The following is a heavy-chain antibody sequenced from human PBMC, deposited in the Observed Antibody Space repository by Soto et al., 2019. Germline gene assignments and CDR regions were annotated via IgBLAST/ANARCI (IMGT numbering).Heavy chain of an antibody. J-gene: IGHJ5*02. CDR3: ARVPDR. V-gene: IGHV4-34*01. Sequence: SETLSLTCAVYGGSFSGYSWTWIRQPPGKGLEWIGDINHSGSTYYNPSLKSRVTISVDRSKNQFSLKLSSVTAADTAVYYCARVPDRWGQGTLVTVSS. CDR2: INHSGST. CDR1: GGSFSGYS. D-gene: IGHD2-2*01.